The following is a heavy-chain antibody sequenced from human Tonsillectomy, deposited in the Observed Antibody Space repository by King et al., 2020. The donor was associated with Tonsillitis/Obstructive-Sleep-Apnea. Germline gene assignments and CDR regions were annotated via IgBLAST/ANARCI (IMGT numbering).Heavy chain of an antibody. D-gene: IGHD6-13*01. V-gene: IGHV3-30*04. Sequence: VQLVESGGGVVQPGRSLRLSCAASGFTFSSYAMHWVRQAPGKGLEWVAVISYDGSNKYYADSVKGRFTISRDNSKNTLYLQMNSLRAEDTAVYYYARGENTAAGFDYWGQGTLVTVSS. CDR2: ISYDGSNK. CDR3: ARGENTAAGFDY. CDR1: GFTFSSYA. J-gene: IGHJ4*02.